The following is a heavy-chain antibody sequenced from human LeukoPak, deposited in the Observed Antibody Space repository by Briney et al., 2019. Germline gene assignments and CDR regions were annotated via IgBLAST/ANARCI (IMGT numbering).Heavy chain of an antibody. V-gene: IGHV4-59*12. D-gene: IGHD4-17*01. CDR1: GVSISSYY. Sequence: PSETLSLTCTVSGVSISSYYWSWLRQPPGKGLEWIGYIYYSGSSNYNPSLKSRVSISVGTSKNQFSLKLSSVTAADTAVYYRARDGGDEILDYWGQGTLVTVSS. CDR2: IYYSGSS. J-gene: IGHJ4*02. CDR3: ARDGGDEILDY.